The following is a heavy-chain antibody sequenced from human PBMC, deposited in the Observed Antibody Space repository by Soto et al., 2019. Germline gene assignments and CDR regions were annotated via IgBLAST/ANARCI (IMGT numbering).Heavy chain of an antibody. V-gene: IGHV1-46*01. CDR1: GYTFIRYY. J-gene: IGHJ3*02. Sequence: ASVKVSCKASGYTFIRYYIHCLRQAPGQGREWMGIINPIGGSTGYAQNFRGRVTMSRDTSTSTVYMELSSLRSEDTAMYYCASDKNEEGVFDIWGQGTLVTVSS. CDR3: ASDKNEEGVFDI. CDR2: INPIGGST. D-gene: IGHD3-3*01.